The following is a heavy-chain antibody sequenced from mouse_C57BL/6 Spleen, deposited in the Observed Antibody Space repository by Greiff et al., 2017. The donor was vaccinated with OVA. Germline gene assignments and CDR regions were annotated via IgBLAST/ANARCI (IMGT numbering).Heavy chain of an antibody. CDR1: GYSFTSYY. CDR2: IYPGSGNT. CDR3: ASPCGSSYYYAMDY. V-gene: IGHV1-66*01. D-gene: IGHD1-1*01. Sequence: QVQLQQSGPELVKPGASVKISCKASGYSFTSYYIHWVKQRPGQGLEWIGWIYPGSGNTKYNEKFKGKATLTADTSSSTAYMQLSSLTSEDSAVYYCASPCGSSYYYAMDYWGQGTSVTVSS. J-gene: IGHJ4*01.